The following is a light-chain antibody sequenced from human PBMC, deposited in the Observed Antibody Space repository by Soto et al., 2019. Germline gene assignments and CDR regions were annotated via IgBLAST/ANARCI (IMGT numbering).Light chain of an antibody. Sequence: QAVVTQPASVSGSPGQSITISCTGTSSDIGGYNYVSWYQHYPGKAPQLMIYGVTNRPSGVSNRFSGSKSGNTASLTISGLQAEDEADYYCSSYTSTSPLAVFGPGTKLTVL. V-gene: IGLV2-14*03. CDR2: GVT. CDR1: SSDIGGYNY. J-gene: IGLJ1*01. CDR3: SSYTSTSPLAV.